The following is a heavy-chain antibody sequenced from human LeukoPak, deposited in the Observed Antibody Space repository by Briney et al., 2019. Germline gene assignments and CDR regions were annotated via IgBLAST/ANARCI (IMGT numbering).Heavy chain of an antibody. CDR1: GFTFSSYS. CDR2: ISSSSSTI. Sequence: GGSLRLSCAASGFTFSSYSMNWVRQAPGKGLEWVSYISSSSSTIYYADSVKGRFTISRDNAKNSLYLQMNSLRAEDTAVYYCARRDYSNQYYYYYYMDVWGKGTTVTVSS. D-gene: IGHD4-11*01. V-gene: IGHV3-48*01. J-gene: IGHJ6*03. CDR3: ARRDYSNQYYYYYYMDV.